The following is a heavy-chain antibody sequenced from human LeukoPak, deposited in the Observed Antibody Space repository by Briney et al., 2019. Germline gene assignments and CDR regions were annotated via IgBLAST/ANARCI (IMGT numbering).Heavy chain of an antibody. J-gene: IGHJ6*02. CDR1: GFTFSSYD. Sequence: PGGSLRLSCAASGFTFSSYDMHWVRQATGKGLEWVSAIGTAGDTYYPGSVKGRFTISRENAKNSLYLQMNSLRAGDTAVYYCARAHYYGSGSYPSYYYYGMDVWGRGTTVTVSS. CDR2: IGTAGDT. CDR3: ARAHYYGSGSYPSYYYYGMDV. D-gene: IGHD3-10*01. V-gene: IGHV3-13*01.